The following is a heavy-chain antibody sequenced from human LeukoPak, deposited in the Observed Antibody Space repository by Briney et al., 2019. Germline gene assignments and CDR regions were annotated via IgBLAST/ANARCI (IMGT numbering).Heavy chain of an antibody. V-gene: IGHV4-34*01. CDR1: GGSFSGYY. CDR3: ARVYGSGSYYNGYYYYYMDV. J-gene: IGHJ6*03. D-gene: IGHD3-10*01. Sequence: SETLSLTCAVYGGSFSGYYWSWIRQPPGKGLEWIGEINHSGSTNYNPSLKSRVTISVDTSKNQFSLKLSSVTAADTAVYYCARVYGSGSYYNGYYYYYMDVWGKGTTVTVSS. CDR2: INHSGST.